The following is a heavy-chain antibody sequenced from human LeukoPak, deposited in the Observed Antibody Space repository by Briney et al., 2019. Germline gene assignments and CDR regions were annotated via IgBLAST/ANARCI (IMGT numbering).Heavy chain of an antibody. D-gene: IGHD3-3*01. Sequence: GGSLRLSCAASGFTFSTYGMHWVRQAPGKGLEWVAVISYDGSNKYYADSVKGRFTTSRDNSKNTLYLQMNSLRAEDTAVYYCAKAGDDFWSGYYTPGSAFDIWGQGTMVTVSS. CDR3: AKAGDDFWSGYYTPGSAFDI. CDR1: GFTFSTYG. J-gene: IGHJ3*02. CDR2: ISYDGSNK. V-gene: IGHV3-30*18.